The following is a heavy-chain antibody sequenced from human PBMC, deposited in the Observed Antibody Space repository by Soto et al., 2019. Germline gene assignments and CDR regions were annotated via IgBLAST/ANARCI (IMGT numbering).Heavy chain of an antibody. CDR3: ARGPYGSGHYQYYYGMDV. CDR2: IYHSGNT. Sequence: QLQLQESGSGLVKPSQTLSLTCAVSGGSISSGGFSWTWIRQPPGKGLEWIGYIYHSGNTYYNPSLKSRVTISVDRSKNQFSLKRSSVTAADTAVYYCARGPYGSGHYQYYYGMDVWGQGTTVTVSS. CDR1: GGSISSGGFS. D-gene: IGHD3-10*01. V-gene: IGHV4-30-2*01. J-gene: IGHJ6*02.